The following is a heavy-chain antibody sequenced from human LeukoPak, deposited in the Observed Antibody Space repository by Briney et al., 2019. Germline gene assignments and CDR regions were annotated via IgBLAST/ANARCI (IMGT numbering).Heavy chain of an antibody. J-gene: IGHJ4*02. D-gene: IGHD1-1*01. CDR2: ISAFNGNT. CDR3: ARSPSYNWNDGGDY. Sequence: ASVKVSCKASGYTFTSYGISWVRQAPGQGLEWMGWISAFNGNTNYAQKLQGRVTMTTDTSTSTAYMELRSLRSDDTAVYYCARSPSYNWNDGGDYWGQGTLVTVSS. CDR1: GYTFTSYG. V-gene: IGHV1-18*04.